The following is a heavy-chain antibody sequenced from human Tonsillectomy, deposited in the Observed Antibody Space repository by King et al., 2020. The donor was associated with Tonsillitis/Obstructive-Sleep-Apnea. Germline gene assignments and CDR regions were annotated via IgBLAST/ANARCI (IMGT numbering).Heavy chain of an antibody. D-gene: IGHD3-3*01. CDR2: IDPSDSYT. CDR3: ARHRPGGITIFGVVTNGWGTYDYYYYMDV. V-gene: IGHV5-10-1*01. J-gene: IGHJ6*03. Sequence: QLVQSGAEVKKPGESLRISCKGSGYSFTSYWISWVRQMPGKGLEWMGRIDPSDSYTNYSPSFQGHVTISADKSISTAYLQWSSLKASDTAMYYCARHRPGGITIFGVVTNGWGTYDYYYYMDVWGKGTTVTVSS. CDR1: GYSFTSYW.